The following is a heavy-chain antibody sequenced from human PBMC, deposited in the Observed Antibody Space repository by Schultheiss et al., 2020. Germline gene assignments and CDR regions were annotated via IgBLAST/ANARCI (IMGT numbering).Heavy chain of an antibody. Sequence: GGSLRLSCAASGFTFSSYAMHWVRQAPGKGLEWVANIKQDGSEKYYVDSVKGRFTISRDNAKNSLYLQMNSLRAEDTAVYYCARDSPAYCSGGSCRYYYYGMDVWGQGTTVTVSS. D-gene: IGHD2-15*01. CDR2: IKQDGSEK. CDR3: ARDSPAYCSGGSCRYYYYGMDV. CDR1: GFTFSSYA. V-gene: IGHV3-7*01. J-gene: IGHJ6*02.